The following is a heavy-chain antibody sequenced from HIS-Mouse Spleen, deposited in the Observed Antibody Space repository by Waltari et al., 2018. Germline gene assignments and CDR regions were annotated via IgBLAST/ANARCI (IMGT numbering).Heavy chain of an antibody. J-gene: IGHJ2*01. CDR3: AREIPYSSSWYDWYFDL. Sequence: QLQLQESGPGLVKPSETLSLTCTVPGGPITSSSYYWGGIRQPPGKGLEWIGSIYYSGITYYNPSLKSRVTISVDTSKNQFSLKLSSVTAADTAVYYCAREIPYSSSWYDWYFDLWGRGTLVTVSS. CDR2: IYYSGIT. V-gene: IGHV4-39*07. D-gene: IGHD6-13*01. CDR1: GGPITSSSYY.